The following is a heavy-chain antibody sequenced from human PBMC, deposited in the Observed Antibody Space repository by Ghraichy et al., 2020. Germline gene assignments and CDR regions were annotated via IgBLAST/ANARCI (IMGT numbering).Heavy chain of an antibody. Sequence: GGSLRLSCAASGFTVGSTYINWVRQAPGKGLEWVSVSYSEGSAFYSDSVKGRFTISRDNSKNTLFLQMNNLRAEDTAVYFCARVKPDFFYAMDVWGQGTTVTVSS. J-gene: IGHJ6*02. CDR2: SYSEGSA. CDR3: ARVKPDFFYAMDV. CDR1: GFTVGSTY. V-gene: IGHV3-66*01.